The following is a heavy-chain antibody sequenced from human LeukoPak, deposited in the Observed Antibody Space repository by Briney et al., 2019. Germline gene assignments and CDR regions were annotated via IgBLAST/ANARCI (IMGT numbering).Heavy chain of an antibody. CDR3: ARDSPGYLAYDS. D-gene: IGHD1-1*01. CDR1: GFTFSSYA. CDR2: IHSGGGT. J-gene: IGHJ4*02. Sequence: SGGSLRLSCAASGFTFSSYAMDWVRQAPGKGLEWVSVIHSGGGTDYADSVKGRFTISRDNSKNTLYLQLNSLRAEDTAVYYCARDSPGYLAYDSWGQGTLVTVSS. V-gene: IGHV3-66*01.